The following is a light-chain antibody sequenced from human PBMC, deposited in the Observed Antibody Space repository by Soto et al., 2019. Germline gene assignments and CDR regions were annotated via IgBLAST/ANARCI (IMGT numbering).Light chain of an antibody. CDR2: GDS. J-gene: IGLJ3*02. CDR3: QSYDSSLSGSV. V-gene: IGLV1-40*01. Sequence: QSVLTQPPSVSGAAGQRVTISCTGSSSNIGAGFDVSWYQQLPGTAPKLLIFGDSNRPSGVTDQFSGSKSGASASLAISGLQAEDEADYYCQSYDSSLSGSVFGGGTKLTVL. CDR1: SSNIGAGFD.